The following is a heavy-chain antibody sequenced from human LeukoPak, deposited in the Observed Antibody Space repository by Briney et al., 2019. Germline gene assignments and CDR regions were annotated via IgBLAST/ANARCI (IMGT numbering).Heavy chain of an antibody. CDR2: IIPIFGTA. J-gene: IGHJ5*02. CDR1: GGTFSSYA. V-gene: IGHV1-69*13. D-gene: IGHD1-7*01. Sequence: SVKVSCKASGGTFSSYAISWVRQAPGQGLEWMGGIIPIFGTANYAQKFQGRVTITADESTSTAYMELSSLRSEDTAVYYCARGITGTTAGYNWFDPWGQGTLVTVSS. CDR3: ARGITGTTAGYNWFDP.